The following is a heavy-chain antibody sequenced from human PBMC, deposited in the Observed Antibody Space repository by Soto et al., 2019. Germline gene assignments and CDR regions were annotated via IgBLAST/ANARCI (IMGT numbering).Heavy chain of an antibody. V-gene: IGHV2-5*01. J-gene: IGHJ4*02. CDR1: GFSLGTSGVG. D-gene: IGHD3-10*01. Sequence: SGPTRVNPTQTLTLTCTFSGFSLGTSGVGVGWIRQPPGKALEWLALIYWNDDKRYSPSLKRRLTITKGTSKTQGVLTMTNLDPVETATYYCAHLWASSGYFDYWGKATMVTVTS. CDR2: IYWNDDK. CDR3: AHLWASSGYFDY.